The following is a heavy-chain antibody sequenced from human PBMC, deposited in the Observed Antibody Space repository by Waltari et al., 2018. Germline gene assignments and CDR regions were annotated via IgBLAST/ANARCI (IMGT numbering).Heavy chain of an antibody. CDR1: GGSFSGYD. CDR2: INHSGST. Sequence: QVQLQQWGAGLLKPSETLSLTCAVYGGSFSGYDWSWIRQPPGKGLEWIGEINHSGSTNYNPSLKSRVTISVDTSKNQFSLKLSSVTAADTAVYYCARVPELAGNSLPDYWGQGTLVTVSS. D-gene: IGHD6-19*01. J-gene: IGHJ4*02. V-gene: IGHV4-34*01. CDR3: ARVPELAGNSLPDY.